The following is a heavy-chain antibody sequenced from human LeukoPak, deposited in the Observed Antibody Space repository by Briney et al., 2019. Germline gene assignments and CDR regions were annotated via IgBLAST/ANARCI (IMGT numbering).Heavy chain of an antibody. CDR2: IIPIFGTA. V-gene: IGHV1-69*05. CDR3: ASAGYNWNYCFDY. CDR1: GGTFSSYA. Sequence: SVKVSCKASGGTFSSYAISWVRQAPGQRLEWIGGIIPIFGTANYAQKFQCRVTITTDESTSTAYMELSSLRSEDTAVYYCASAGYNWNYCFDYWGQGTLVTVSS. J-gene: IGHJ4*02. D-gene: IGHD1-7*01.